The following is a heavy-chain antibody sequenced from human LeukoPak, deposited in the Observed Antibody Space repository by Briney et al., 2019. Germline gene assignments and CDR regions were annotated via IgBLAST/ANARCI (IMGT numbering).Heavy chain of an antibody. Sequence: PGGSLRLSCGASGFAFSFYAMSWLRQPPGKGLEWVSTINANSGTTSYAASVRDRFTISRDNSKNTLYLQLNTLRAEDTAVYYCAKPISGGLAVTADWFDPWGQGTLVVVSS. CDR1: GFAFSFYA. CDR3: AKPISGGLAVTADWFDP. CDR2: INANSGTT. J-gene: IGHJ5*01. V-gene: IGHV3-23*01. D-gene: IGHD6-19*01.